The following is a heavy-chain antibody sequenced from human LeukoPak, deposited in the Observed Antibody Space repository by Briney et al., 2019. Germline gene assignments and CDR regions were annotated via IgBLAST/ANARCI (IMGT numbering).Heavy chain of an antibody. Sequence: PSETLSLTCTVSGGSISSGGYFWNWIRQLPGKGLEWIGYIYSSGSTYNPSLKSRVIISLDTSKNQFSLQLNSVTAADTAVYYCARGGKKTAMVTSWGQGTLVTVPS. D-gene: IGHD5-18*01. CDR3: ARGGKKTAMVTS. CDR2: IYSSGST. CDR1: GGSISSGGYF. J-gene: IGHJ4*02. V-gene: IGHV4-31*03.